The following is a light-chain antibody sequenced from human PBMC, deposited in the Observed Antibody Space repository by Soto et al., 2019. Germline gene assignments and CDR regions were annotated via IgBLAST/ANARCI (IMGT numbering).Light chain of an antibody. CDR3: AAWDDSLSGYV. J-gene: IGLJ1*01. CDR2: RNN. V-gene: IGLV1-47*01. CDR1: RSNIGSNY. Sequence: QSVLTQPPPASGTPGQRVTISCSGSRSNIGSNYVYWYQQLPGTAPKLLIYRNNQRPSGVPDRFSGSKSGTSASLAISGLRSEDEDDYYCAAWDDSLSGYVFGTGTKVTV.